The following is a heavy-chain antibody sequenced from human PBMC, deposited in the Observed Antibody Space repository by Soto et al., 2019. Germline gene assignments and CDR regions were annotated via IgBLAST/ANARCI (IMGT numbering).Heavy chain of an antibody. J-gene: IGHJ6*03. V-gene: IGHV1-8*01. Sequence: GTSVKVSCKASGYTLASYDINWVRQATGQRLEWMGWMNPNSGNTGYAQKFQGRVTMTRNTSISTAYMELSSMRSEDTAVYYCARCRIPRVAATPGVMGYYYMDVWGKGTMVTVSS. CDR3: ARCRIPRVAATPGVMGYYYMDV. D-gene: IGHD2-15*01. CDR2: MNPNSGNT. CDR1: GYTLASYD.